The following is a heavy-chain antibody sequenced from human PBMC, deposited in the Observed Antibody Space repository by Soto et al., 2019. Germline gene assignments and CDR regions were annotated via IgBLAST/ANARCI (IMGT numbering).Heavy chain of an antibody. Sequence: EVQLLESGGGLVQPGGSRRLSCAASGFTLSSYAMSWVRQAPGKGLEWVSAVTGSGDITYYLDSVKGRFTISRDNSKNTLYLQMNSLRAEDTAIYYCAKTYYSASSGYQHFDSWGQGTLVTVSS. V-gene: IGHV3-23*01. D-gene: IGHD3-22*01. J-gene: IGHJ4*02. CDR2: VTGSGDIT. CDR3: AKTYYSASSGYQHFDS. CDR1: GFTLSSYA.